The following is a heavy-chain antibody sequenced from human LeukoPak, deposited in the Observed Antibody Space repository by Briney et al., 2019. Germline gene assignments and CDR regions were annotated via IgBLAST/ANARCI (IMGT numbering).Heavy chain of an antibody. CDR2: ISYDGSNK. Sequence: RSLRLSCAASGFTFSSYAMHWVRQAPGKGLEWVAVISYDGSNKYYADSVKGRFTISRDNSKNTLYLQMNSLRAEDTAVYYCAREDYGGLDYWGQGTLVTVSS. CDR1: GFTFSSYA. V-gene: IGHV3-30*04. CDR3: AREDYGGLDY. D-gene: IGHD4-23*01. J-gene: IGHJ4*02.